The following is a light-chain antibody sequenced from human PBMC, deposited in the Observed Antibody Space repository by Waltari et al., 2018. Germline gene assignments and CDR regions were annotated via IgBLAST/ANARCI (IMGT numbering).Light chain of an antibody. J-gene: IGLJ1*01. CDR1: ALPKQS. CDR3: QSADTSGTSLYV. V-gene: IGLV3-25*03. Sequence: SYELPQPPSVSVSPGQTARITCPGDALPKQSAQWYQQKPGQAPVLVIYEDTERPSGIPERFSGSSSGTTVTLTISEVQAEDEADYYCQSADTSGTSLYVFGTGTKVTVL. CDR2: EDT.